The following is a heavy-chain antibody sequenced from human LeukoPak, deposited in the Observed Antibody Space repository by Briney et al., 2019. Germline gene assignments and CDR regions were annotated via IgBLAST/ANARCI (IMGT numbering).Heavy chain of an antibody. CDR3: ARASSSHLYDFWSGYPNDAFGV. D-gene: IGHD3-3*01. V-gene: IGHV4-4*07. CDR2: IDTSGST. J-gene: IGHJ3*01. CDR1: GGSIHAYY. Sequence: PSETLSLTCTVSGGSIHAYYWNWIRQSAGKGLEWVGRIDTSGSTNYNPSLHSRLTMSVDTSKNQVSLKMTSVNAADTAVYFCARASSSHLYDFWSGYPNDAFGVWGQGTMVTVSS.